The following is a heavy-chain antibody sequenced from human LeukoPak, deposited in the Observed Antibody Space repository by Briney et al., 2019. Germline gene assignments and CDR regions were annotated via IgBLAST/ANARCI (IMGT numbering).Heavy chain of an antibody. J-gene: IGHJ5*02. V-gene: IGHV4-30-2*01. D-gene: IGHD3-10*01. Sequence: SQTLSLTCAVSGGSISSGGYSWSWIRQPPGKGLEWIGYIYHSGSTYYNPSLKSRVTISVDRSKDQFSLKLSSVTAADTAVYYCAGEVTMVRGLGKWFDPWGQGTLVTVSS. CDR1: GGSISSGGYS. CDR3: AGEVTMVRGLGKWFDP. CDR2: IYHSGST.